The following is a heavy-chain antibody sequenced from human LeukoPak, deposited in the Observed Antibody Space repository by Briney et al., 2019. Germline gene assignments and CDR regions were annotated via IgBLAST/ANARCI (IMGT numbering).Heavy chain of an antibody. D-gene: IGHD2-2*03. J-gene: IGHJ4*02. CDR2: INHSGST. Sequence: SSETLSLTCAVFGGSFSGYYWSWIRQPPGKGLEWIGEINHSGSTNYNPSLKSRVTISVDTSKNQFSLKLSSVTAADTAVYYCARRVGYCSSTSCYRSVFFDYWGQGTLVTVSS. CDR1: GGSFSGYY. V-gene: IGHV4-34*01. CDR3: ARRVGYCSSTSCYRSVFFDY.